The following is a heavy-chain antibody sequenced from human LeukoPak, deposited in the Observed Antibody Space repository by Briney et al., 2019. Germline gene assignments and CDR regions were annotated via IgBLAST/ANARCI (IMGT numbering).Heavy chain of an antibody. Sequence: SETLSLTCTVSGGSISSYYWSWIRQPAGKGLEWIGRIYFSGSTNYNPSLKSRLTMSVDTSKTQFSLKLSSVTAADTAVYYCARVAYCGGDCYSLDYWGQGTLVTVSS. D-gene: IGHD2-21*02. CDR1: GGSISSYY. CDR2: IYFSGST. J-gene: IGHJ4*02. V-gene: IGHV4-4*07. CDR3: ARVAYCGGDCYSLDY.